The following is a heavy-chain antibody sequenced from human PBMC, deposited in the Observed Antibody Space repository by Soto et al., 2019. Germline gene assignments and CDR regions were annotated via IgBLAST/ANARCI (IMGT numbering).Heavy chain of an antibody. V-gene: IGHV1-3*01. Sequence: ASVKVSFKASGYTFTSYAMHWWRQAPGQRLEWMGWINAGNGNTKYSQKFQGRVTITRDTSASTAYMELSSLRSEDTAVYYCARTYYDFWSGLGGYFDYWGQGTLVTVSS. J-gene: IGHJ4*02. D-gene: IGHD3-3*01. CDR1: GYTFTSYA. CDR2: INAGNGNT. CDR3: ARTYYDFWSGLGGYFDY.